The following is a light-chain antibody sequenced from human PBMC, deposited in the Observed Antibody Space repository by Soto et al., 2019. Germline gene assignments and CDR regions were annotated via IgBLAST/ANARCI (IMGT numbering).Light chain of an antibody. V-gene: IGLV2-11*01. J-gene: IGLJ1*01. CDR3: CSYAGSDTFAYV. CDR2: DVS. CDR1: SSDVGGYNY. Sequence: QSALTQPRSVSGSPGQSVTISCTGTSSDVGGYNYVSWYQQHPGKAPKLMIYDVSKRPSGVPDRFSGSKSGNTAPLTISGLQAEDEADYYCCSYAGSDTFAYVFGTGTKLTVL.